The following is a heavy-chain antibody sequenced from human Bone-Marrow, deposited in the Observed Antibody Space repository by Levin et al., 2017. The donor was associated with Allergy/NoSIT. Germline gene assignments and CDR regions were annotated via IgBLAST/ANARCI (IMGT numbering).Heavy chain of an antibody. V-gene: IGHV3-64*01. CDR1: GFSFSNYA. CDR3: ARDRVMSGNSWEFDF. J-gene: IGHJ4*02. D-gene: IGHD6-13*01. CDR2: ISSNGGST. Sequence: GESLKISCAASGFSFSNYAMHWVRQAPGKGLESVSAISSNGGSTFYANAVKGRFAISRDNSKNTLYLQMGSLRLDDMAVYYCARDRVMSGNSWEFDFWGQGTLVTVSS.